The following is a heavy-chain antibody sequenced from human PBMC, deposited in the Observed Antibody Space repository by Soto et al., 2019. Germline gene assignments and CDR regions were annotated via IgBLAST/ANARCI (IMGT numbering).Heavy chain of an antibody. CDR1: GLTISNAW. Sequence: EVQLVESGGGFIYPGGSLRLSCAASGLTISNAWMNWVRQAPGKGLEWVGRIKTNTEGGTTDYAAAVKGRFPVSRDDSKNTLYLQMNSLRTEDTAVYYYTTGSVEGVWGQGTTVTVSS. CDR2: IKTNTEGGTT. D-gene: IGHD2-15*01. J-gene: IGHJ6*02. CDR3: TTGSVEGV. V-gene: IGHV3-15*07.